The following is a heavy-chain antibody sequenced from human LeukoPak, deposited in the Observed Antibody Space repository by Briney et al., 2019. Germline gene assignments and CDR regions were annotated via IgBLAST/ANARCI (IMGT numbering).Heavy chain of an antibody. CDR3: VREGLFF. CDR2: ISGSSSYI. V-gene: IGHV3-21*01. J-gene: IGHJ4*02. D-gene: IGHD3-22*01. CDR1: GFTFSSCS. Sequence: GGSPRLSCAASGFTFSSCSMNWVRQAPGKGLEWVSSISGSSSYIYYADSVKGRFTISRDNAKNSLYLQMSSLTAEDTAVYYCVREGLFFWGQGTLVTVSS.